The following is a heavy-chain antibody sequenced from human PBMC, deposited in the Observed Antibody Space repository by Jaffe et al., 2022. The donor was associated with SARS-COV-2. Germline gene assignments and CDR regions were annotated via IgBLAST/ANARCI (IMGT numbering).Heavy chain of an antibody. CDR2: ISGSGGST. J-gene: IGHJ4*02. Sequence: EVQLLESGGGLVQPGGSLRLSCAASGFTFSSYAMSWVRQAPGKGLEWVSAISGSGGSTYYADSVKGRFTISRDNSKNTLYLQMNSLRAEDTAVYYCAKGEESPPNYDSSGYSSWGQGTLVTVSS. V-gene: IGHV3-23*01. CDR1: GFTFSSYA. CDR3: AKGEESPPNYDSSGYSS. D-gene: IGHD3-22*01.